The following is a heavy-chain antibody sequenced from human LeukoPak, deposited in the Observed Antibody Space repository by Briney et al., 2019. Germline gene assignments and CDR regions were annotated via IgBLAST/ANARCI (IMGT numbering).Heavy chain of an antibody. CDR1: GFSFSRSE. D-gene: IGHD3-16*01. V-gene: IGHV3-48*03. CDR2: ITSSGSTI. Sequence: GASLRLSCAASGFSFSRSEMNWVRQAPGKGLEWVSYITSSGSTISYADSVKGRFTISRDNAKNSLFLQMNSLRAEDTAVYYCARLGGGSSRLFEYWGQGALVTVSS. J-gene: IGHJ4*02. CDR3: ARLGGGSSRLFEY.